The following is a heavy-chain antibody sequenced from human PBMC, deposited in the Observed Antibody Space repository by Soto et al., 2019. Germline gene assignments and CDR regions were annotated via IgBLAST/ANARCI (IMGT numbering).Heavy chain of an antibody. D-gene: IGHD3-9*01. Sequence: QVQLQQWGAGLLKPSETLSLTCAVYGGSFSGYYWSWIRQPPGKGLEWIGEINHSGSTNYNPSLKSRVTISVDTSKNQFSLKLSSVTAADTAVYYCATSRVLRYFDFAPWGQGTLVTVSS. CDR3: ATSRVLRYFDFAP. CDR1: GGSFSGYY. J-gene: IGHJ5*02. V-gene: IGHV4-34*01. CDR2: INHSGST.